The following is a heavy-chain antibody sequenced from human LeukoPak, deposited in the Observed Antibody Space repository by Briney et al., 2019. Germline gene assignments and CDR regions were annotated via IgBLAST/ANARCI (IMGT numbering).Heavy chain of an antibody. CDR2: ITGSDFTT. D-gene: IGHD3-10*02. V-gene: IGHV3-23*01. CDR1: GFTFSTYS. Sequence: GGSLRLSCAASGFTFSTYSMNWVRQAPGKGLEWVSSITGSDFTTYYADSVKGRFTISRDNSKNTLYLQMNSLRAEDTAVYYCAELGITMIGGVWGKGTTVTISS. J-gene: IGHJ6*04. CDR3: AELGITMIGGV.